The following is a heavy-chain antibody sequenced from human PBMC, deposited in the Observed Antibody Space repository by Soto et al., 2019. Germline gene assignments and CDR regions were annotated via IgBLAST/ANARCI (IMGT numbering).Heavy chain of an antibody. V-gene: IGHV1-69*13. CDR3: AEKNLGLEPYNYYYYYGMDV. Sequence: GASVKVSCKASGGTFSSYAISWVRQAPGQGLEWMGGIIPIFGTANYAQKFQGRVTITADESTSTAYMELSSLRSEDTAVYYCAEKNLGLEPYNYYYYYGMDVWGQGTTVTVSS. CDR2: IIPIFGTA. J-gene: IGHJ6*02. D-gene: IGHD1-1*01. CDR1: GGTFSSYA.